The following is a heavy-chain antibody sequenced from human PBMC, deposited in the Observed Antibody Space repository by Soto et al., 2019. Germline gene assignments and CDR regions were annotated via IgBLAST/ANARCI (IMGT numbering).Heavy chain of an antibody. Sequence: QVQLVESGGGVVQPGRSLRLSCAASGFTFSSYGMHWVRQAPGKGLEWVALIWYDGSNKYYADSVKGRFTISSDNSNNPLYLEMNSLGAEDMAVEDCVSPAYWCGGSCYGSPFFDYWGQGTLVAVFS. CDR1: GFTFSSYG. CDR2: IWYDGSNK. D-gene: IGHD2-15*01. J-gene: IGHJ4*02. CDR3: VSPAYWCGGSCYGSPFFDY. V-gene: IGHV3-33*01.